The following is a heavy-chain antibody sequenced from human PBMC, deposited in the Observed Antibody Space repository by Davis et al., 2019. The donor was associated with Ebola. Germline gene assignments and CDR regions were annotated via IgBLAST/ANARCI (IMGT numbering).Heavy chain of an antibody. V-gene: IGHV1-2*02. CDR1: GYTFTGYY. Sequence: ASVKVSCKASGYTFTGYYMHWVRQAPGQGLEWMGWINPNSGGTNYAQKFQGRVTMTRDTSISTAYMELSRLRSDDTAVYYCARDLSDRGLWFRELNWFDPWGQGTLVTVSS. CDR2: INPNSGGT. CDR3: ARDLSDRGLWFRELNWFDP. J-gene: IGHJ5*02. D-gene: IGHD3-10*01.